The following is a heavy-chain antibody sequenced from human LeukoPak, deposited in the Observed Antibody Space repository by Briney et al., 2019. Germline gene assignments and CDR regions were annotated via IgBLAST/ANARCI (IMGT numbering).Heavy chain of an antibody. CDR2: VKQDGSEK. CDR3: ARKGAVAGRLHDAFDI. V-gene: IGHV3-7*01. D-gene: IGHD6-19*01. J-gene: IGHJ3*02. Sequence: GGSLRLSCAASGFSFSNYWMSWVRQAPGKGLEWVANVKQDGSEKYYVDSVMGRFTISRDNPKNSPYLQMNSLRAEDTAVYYCARKGAVAGRLHDAFDIWGQGTMVTVSS. CDR1: GFSFSNYW.